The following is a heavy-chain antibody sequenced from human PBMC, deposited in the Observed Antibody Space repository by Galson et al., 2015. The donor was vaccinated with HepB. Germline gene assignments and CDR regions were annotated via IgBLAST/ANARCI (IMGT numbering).Heavy chain of an antibody. J-gene: IGHJ4*02. CDR1: GFTFSSYA. Sequence: SLRLSCAASGFTFSSYAMSWVRQAPGKGLEWVSAISGSGGSTYYADSVKGRFTISRDNSKNTLYLQMNSLRAEDTAAYYCVKGSSGYYYYFDYWGQGTLVTVSS. CDR2: ISGSGGST. CDR3: VKGSSGYYYYFDY. V-gene: IGHV3-23*01. D-gene: IGHD3-22*01.